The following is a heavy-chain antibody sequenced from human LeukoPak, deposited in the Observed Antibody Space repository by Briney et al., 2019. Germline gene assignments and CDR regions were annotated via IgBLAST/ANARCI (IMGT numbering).Heavy chain of an antibody. V-gene: IGHV3-74*03. Sequence: GGSLRLSCAACGFTVSNSWMFWLRHAPGKGVMDVSEINNDRNRIKYVDAVKGRFTISRDGAKNTLFLQMNSLRDDDTAMYYCARGGLPGGFDYWGQGSLVAVSS. CDR1: GFTVSNSW. J-gene: IGHJ4*02. D-gene: IGHD7-27*01. CDR2: INNDRNRI. CDR3: ARGGLPGGFDY.